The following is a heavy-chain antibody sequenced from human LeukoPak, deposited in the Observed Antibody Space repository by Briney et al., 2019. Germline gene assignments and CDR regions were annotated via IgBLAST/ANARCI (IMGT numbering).Heavy chain of an antibody. CDR2: IYYSGST. CDR1: GGSISSSSYY. CDR3: ARLPIVVVAFDY. Sequence: SETLSLTCTVSGGSISSSSYYWGWIRQPPGKGLGWIGSIYYSGSTYYNPSLKSRVTISVDTSKNQFSLKLSSVTAADTAVYYCARLPIVVVAFDYWGQGTLVTVSS. J-gene: IGHJ4*02. V-gene: IGHV4-39*01. D-gene: IGHD2-21*01.